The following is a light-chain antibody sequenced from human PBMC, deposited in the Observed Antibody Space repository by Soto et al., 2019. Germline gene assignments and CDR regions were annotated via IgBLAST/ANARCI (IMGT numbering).Light chain of an antibody. CDR2: KAS. V-gene: IGKV1-5*03. CDR3: QHYNSYSEA. CDR1: QTISSW. J-gene: IGKJ1*01. Sequence: DIQMTQSPSTLSGSVGDRVTITYRASQTISSWLAWYQQKPGKAPKLLIYKASTLKSGVPSRFSGRGSGTEFTLTISSLQPDDFATYYCQHYNSYSEAFGQGTKVELK.